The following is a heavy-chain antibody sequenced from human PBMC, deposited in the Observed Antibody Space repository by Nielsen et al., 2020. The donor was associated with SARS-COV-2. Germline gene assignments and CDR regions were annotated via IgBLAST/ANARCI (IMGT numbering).Heavy chain of an antibody. J-gene: IGHJ4*02. CDR3: ARGPYSGSYGGFDY. CDR1: GIIFSSYA. D-gene: IGHD1-26*01. Sequence: GGSLRLSCAASGIIFSSYAMHWVRQAPGKGLEWVSVIYGDNSIYYADSVKGRFTISRDNSKNTLYLQMNSLRAEDTAVYYCARGPYSGSYGGFDYWGQGTLVTVSS. V-gene: IGHV3-66*01. CDR2: IYGDNSI.